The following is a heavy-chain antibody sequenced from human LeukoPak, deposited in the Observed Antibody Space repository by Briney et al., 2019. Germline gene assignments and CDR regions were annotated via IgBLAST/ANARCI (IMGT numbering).Heavy chain of an antibody. J-gene: IGHJ4*02. CDR3: ARGLGGSGSYFLTFDY. V-gene: IGHV1-18*01. Sequence: GASVKASCKASGYTFTSYSINWVRQAPGQGLEWMGWISAYNGNTEYAQKLQGRVTMTTDTSTSTAYMELRSLRSDDTAVYYCARGLGGSGSYFLTFDYWGQGTLVTVSS. D-gene: IGHD1-26*01. CDR1: GYTFTSYS. CDR2: ISAYNGNT.